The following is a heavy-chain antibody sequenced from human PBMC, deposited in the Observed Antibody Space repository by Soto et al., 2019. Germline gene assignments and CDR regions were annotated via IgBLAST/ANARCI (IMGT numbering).Heavy chain of an antibody. V-gene: IGHV3-23*01. J-gene: IGHJ6*02. D-gene: IGHD2-2*01. CDR2: ISGSGGST. CDR1: EGPCINYR. Sequence: GGCERHSCVDSEGPCINYRRTSVRQAPGKGRDWVSAISGSGGSTYYADSVKGRFTISRDNSKNTLYLQMDSLRAEDTAVYYCATAPPTRESTIYYYYGMDAWGQGTTVTVS. CDR3: ATAPPTRESTIYYYYGMDA.